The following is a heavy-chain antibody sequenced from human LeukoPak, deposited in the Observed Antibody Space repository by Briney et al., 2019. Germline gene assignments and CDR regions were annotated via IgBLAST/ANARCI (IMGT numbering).Heavy chain of an antibody. CDR2: IYYSGST. V-gene: IGHV4-59*08. D-gene: IGHD1-26*01. Sequence: SETLSLTCTVSGGSISSYYWSWIRQPPGKGLEWIGYIYYSGSTNYNPSLKSRVTISVDTSKNQFSLKLSSVTAADTAVYYCARGFPSGSYHRLNFDYWGQGTLVTVSS. CDR1: GGSISSYY. CDR3: ARGFPSGSYHRLNFDY. J-gene: IGHJ4*02.